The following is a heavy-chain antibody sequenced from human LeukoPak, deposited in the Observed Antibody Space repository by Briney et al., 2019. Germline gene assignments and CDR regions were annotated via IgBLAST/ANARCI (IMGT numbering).Heavy chain of an antibody. CDR3: ARVEGASTYYYDSSGYYPLDY. CDR1: GYTFTGYY. Sequence: EASVKVSCKASGYTFTGYYMHWVRQAPGQGLEWMGGIIPIFGTANYAQKFQGRVTITADESTSTAYMELSSLRSEDTAVYYCARVEGASTYYYDSSGYYPLDYWGQGTLVTVSS. CDR2: IIPIFGTA. J-gene: IGHJ4*02. V-gene: IGHV1-69*13. D-gene: IGHD3-22*01.